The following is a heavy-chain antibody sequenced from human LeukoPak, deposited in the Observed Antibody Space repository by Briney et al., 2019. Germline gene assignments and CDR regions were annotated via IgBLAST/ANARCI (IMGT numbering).Heavy chain of an antibody. J-gene: IGHJ4*02. CDR2: IYVSGST. CDR1: GGSISVYT. Sequence: PSETLSLTCTVSGGSISVYTRSWIRQPAGRGLEWIGRIYVSGSTNYNPSLQGRVTMSVDTSMGQFFLMVHSVTAADTAVYYCARGVLGATAFAYWGQGTVVTASS. D-gene: IGHD1-26*01. V-gene: IGHV4-4*07. CDR3: ARGVLGATAFAY.